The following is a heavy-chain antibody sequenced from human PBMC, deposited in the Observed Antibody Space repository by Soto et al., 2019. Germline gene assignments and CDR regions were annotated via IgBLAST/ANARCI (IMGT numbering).Heavy chain of an antibody. CDR3: ARSYCAGDCPNNAFDI. J-gene: IGHJ3*02. D-gene: IGHD2-21*02. Sequence: ASVKVSCKASGYTFTSYDISWVRQATGQGLEWMGWMNPDSGDTGFAQRFQGRVTLTRNTFTSTVYMELSSLRSEDTAVYYCARSYCAGDCPNNAFDIWGQGTMVTVSS. CDR2: MNPDSGDT. CDR1: GYTFTSYD. V-gene: IGHV1-8*01.